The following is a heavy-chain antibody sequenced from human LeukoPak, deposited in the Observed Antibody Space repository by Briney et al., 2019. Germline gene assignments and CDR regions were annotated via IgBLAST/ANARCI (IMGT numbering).Heavy chain of an antibody. V-gene: IGHV1-24*01. CDR3: ARANTDFWSGYSHNWFDP. CDR2: FDPEDGET. J-gene: IGHJ5*02. CDR1: GYTLTELS. D-gene: IGHD3-3*01. Sequence: ASVKVSCKVSGYTLTELSMHWVRQAPGKGLEWMGGFDPEDGETIYAQKFQGRVTMTEDTSTDTAYMELSSLRSDDTAVYYCARANTDFWSGYSHNWFDPWGQGTLVTVSS.